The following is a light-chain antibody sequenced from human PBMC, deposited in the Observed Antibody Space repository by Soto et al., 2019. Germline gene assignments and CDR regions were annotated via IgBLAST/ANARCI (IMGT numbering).Light chain of an antibody. J-gene: IGKJ1*01. CDR2: AAS. V-gene: IGKV1-9*01. Sequence: DIQMTQSPSSLSVSVGDRVTITFRASQGISSYLAWYQQKPGKAPKLLIYAASTLQSGVPSRFSGSGSGTEFTLTISSLQPEDFATYYCQQLNSYPRTFGQGTKVDI. CDR1: QGISSY. CDR3: QQLNSYPRT.